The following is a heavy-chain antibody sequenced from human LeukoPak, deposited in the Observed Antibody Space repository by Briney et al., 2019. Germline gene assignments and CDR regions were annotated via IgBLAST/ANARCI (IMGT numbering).Heavy chain of an antibody. CDR2: ISSSGSTI. CDR1: GFTCSDYY. V-gene: IGHV3-11*04. Sequence: AGGSLRLSCAASGFTCSDYYMSWIRQAPGKGLEWVSYISSSGSTIYYADSVKGRFTISRDNAKNSQYLQMNSLRAEDTAVYYCARDLRYYYMDVWGKGTTVTVSS. CDR3: ARDLRYYYMDV. J-gene: IGHJ6*03.